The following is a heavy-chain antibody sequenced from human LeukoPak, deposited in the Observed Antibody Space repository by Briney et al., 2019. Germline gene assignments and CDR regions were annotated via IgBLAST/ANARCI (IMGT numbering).Heavy chain of an antibody. CDR3: ARGSALQGARFPFAY. Sequence: ASVKVSCTASGYTFTDYYMHWVRQAPGQRLEWMGWINPNSGDTKYAQNFQDRVTMTRATSISTAYVELSGLTSDDTALYYCARGSALQGARFPFAYWGQGTRVTVSS. D-gene: IGHD1-26*01. J-gene: IGHJ4*02. CDR1: GYTFTDYY. V-gene: IGHV1-2*02. CDR2: INPNSGDT.